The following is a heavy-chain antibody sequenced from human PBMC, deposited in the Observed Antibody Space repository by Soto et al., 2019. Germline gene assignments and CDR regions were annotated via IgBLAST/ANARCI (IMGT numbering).Heavy chain of an antibody. CDR2: IKSKTDGGTT. CDR3: TTGLTIFGVVIDP. J-gene: IGHJ5*02. Sequence: GGSLRLSCVASGFTFSNALMSWVRQAPGKGLEWVGRIKSKTDGGTTDYAAPVKGRFTISRDDSKNTLYLQMNSLKTEDTAVYYCTTGLTIFGVVIDPWGQGTLVTVSS. V-gene: IGHV3-15*01. D-gene: IGHD3-3*01. CDR1: GFTFSNAL.